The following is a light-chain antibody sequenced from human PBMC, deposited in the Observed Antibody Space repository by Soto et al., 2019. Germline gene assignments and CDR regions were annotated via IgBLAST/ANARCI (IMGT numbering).Light chain of an antibody. V-gene: IGKV1-5*01. CDR2: DAS. CDR3: QQYNSYPG. J-gene: IGKJ1*01. CDR1: QSISSW. Sequence: DIQMTQSTSTLSASVGDRVTITCRASQSISSWLAWYQQKPGKAPKLLIYDASSLESGVPSRFSGSGSGTEFTLTISSLQPDDFATSYCQQYNSYPGFGQGTKVEIK.